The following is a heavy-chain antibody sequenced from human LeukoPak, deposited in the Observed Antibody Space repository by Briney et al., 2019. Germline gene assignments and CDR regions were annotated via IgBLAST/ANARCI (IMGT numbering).Heavy chain of an antibody. CDR1: GGSISRGDYY. CDR2: IYYSGST. CDR3: ARGQDSSGYYSLNWFDP. Sequence: PSETLSLTCTVSGGSISRGDYYWSWIRQPPGKGLEWIGYIYYSGSTDYNPSLKSRVTISVDKSKNQFSLKLSSVTAADTAVYYCARGQDSSGYYSLNWFDPWGQGTLVTVSS. D-gene: IGHD3-22*01. J-gene: IGHJ5*02. V-gene: IGHV4-30-4*01.